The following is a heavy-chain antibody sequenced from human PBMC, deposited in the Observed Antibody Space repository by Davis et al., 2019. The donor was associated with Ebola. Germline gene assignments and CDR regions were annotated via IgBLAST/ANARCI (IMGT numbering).Heavy chain of an antibody. CDR3: ARVCGSCYLWVWDYGMDV. J-gene: IGHJ6*02. CDR2: MNPNSGNT. CDR1: GYTFTNYD. V-gene: IGHV1-8*01. Sequence: ASVKVSCKASGYTFTNYDINWVRQATGQGLEWMGWMNPNSGNTGYAQRFQGRVTMTRNTSISTAYMELNSLRSEDTAVYYCARVCGSCYLWVWDYGMDVWGQGTTVTVSS. D-gene: IGHD2-15*01.